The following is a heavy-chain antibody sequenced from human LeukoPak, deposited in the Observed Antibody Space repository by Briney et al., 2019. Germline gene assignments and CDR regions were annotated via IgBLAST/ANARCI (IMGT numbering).Heavy chain of an antibody. Sequence: SVKVSCKASGGTFSSYAISWVRQAPGQGLEWMGGIIPIFGTANYAQKFQGRVTITTDESTSTAYMERSSLRSEDTAVYYCARDGSYDFWSGRRYYYYYMDVWGKGTTVTVSS. CDR2: IIPIFGTA. J-gene: IGHJ6*03. D-gene: IGHD3-3*01. CDR3: ARDGSYDFWSGRRYYYYYMDV. V-gene: IGHV1-69*05. CDR1: GGTFSSYA.